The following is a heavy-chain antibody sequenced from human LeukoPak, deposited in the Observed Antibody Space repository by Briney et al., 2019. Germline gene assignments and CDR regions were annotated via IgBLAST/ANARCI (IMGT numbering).Heavy chain of an antibody. CDR3: ARVYGDYVFDY. CDR2: IYHSGST. Sequence: SETLSLTCAVSGGSISSGGYSWSWIRQPPGKGLEWIGYIYHSGSTYYNPSLKSRVTISVDRSKNQFSLKLSSVTAADTAVYYCARVYGDYVFDYWGQGTLVTVSS. D-gene: IGHD4-17*01. J-gene: IGHJ4*02. CDR1: GGSISSGGYS. V-gene: IGHV4-30-2*01.